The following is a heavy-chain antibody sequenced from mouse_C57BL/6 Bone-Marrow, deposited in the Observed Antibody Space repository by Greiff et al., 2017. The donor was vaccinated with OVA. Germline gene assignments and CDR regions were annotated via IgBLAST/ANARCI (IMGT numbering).Heavy chain of an antibody. J-gene: IGHJ3*01. CDR2: IYPGSGST. Sequence: QVQLQQPGAELVKPGASVKMSCKASGYTFTSYWITWVKQRPGQGLEWIGDIYPGSGSTNYNEKFKSKATLTVDTSSSTAYMQLSSLTSEDSAVYYGARKGYYCYDWAYWGKGTLVTVSA. D-gene: IGHD2-12*01. CDR1: GYTFTSYW. V-gene: IGHV1-55*01. CDR3: ARKGYYCYDWAY.